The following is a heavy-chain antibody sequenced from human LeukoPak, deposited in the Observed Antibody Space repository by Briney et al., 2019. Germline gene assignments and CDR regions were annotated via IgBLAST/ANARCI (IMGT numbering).Heavy chain of an antibody. V-gene: IGHV4-39*07. J-gene: IGHJ4*02. CDR2: IYYTGHT. D-gene: IGHD5-18*01. Sequence: SETLSLTCTVSGGSISSSSYYWGWIRQPPGKGLEWIGSIYYTGHTYYNPSVESRVTISVDTSKNQFSLKLSSVTAADAAVYYCARAGYSYGTGYYFDYWGQGALVTVSS. CDR1: GGSISSSSYY. CDR3: ARAGYSYGTGYYFDY.